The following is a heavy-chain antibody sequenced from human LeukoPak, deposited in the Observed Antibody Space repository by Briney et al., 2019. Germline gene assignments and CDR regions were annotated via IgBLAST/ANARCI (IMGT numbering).Heavy chain of an antibody. CDR2: ISGHNGNT. CDR3: ARDHAGSYYDVWSGYYNDDGGADY. Sequence: ASVKVSCKASGYIFSNYGISWVPQTPRQGHEWMGWISGHNGNTNYAQRVQDRVTMTTDTSTNTAYMELKTLRSDDTAVYFCARDHAGSYYDVWSGYYNDDGGADYWGQGTLVTVSS. D-gene: IGHD3-3*01. J-gene: IGHJ4*02. V-gene: IGHV1-18*01. CDR1: GYIFSNYG.